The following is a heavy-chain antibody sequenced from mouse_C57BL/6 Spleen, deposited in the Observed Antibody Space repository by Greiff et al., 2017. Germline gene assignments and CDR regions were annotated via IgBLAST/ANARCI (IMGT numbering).Heavy chain of an antibody. D-gene: IGHD1-1*01. V-gene: IGHV1-15*01. J-gene: IGHJ4*01. CDR2: IDPETGGT. Sequence: QVQLQQSGAELVRPGASVTLSCKASGYTFTDYEMHWVKQTPVHGLEWIGAIDPETGGTAYNQKFKGKAILTADKSSSTAYMELRSLTSEDSAVYYCTIFHYYGSTYAMDYWGQGTSVTVSS. CDR1: GYTFTDYE. CDR3: TIFHYYGSTYAMDY.